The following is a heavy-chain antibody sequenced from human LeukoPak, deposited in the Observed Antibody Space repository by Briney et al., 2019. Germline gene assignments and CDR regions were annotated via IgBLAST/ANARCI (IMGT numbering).Heavy chain of an antibody. V-gene: IGHV1-46*01. J-gene: IGHJ4*02. CDR3: ARDRSYYDSSGATDY. D-gene: IGHD3-22*01. CDR2: INPSGGST. Sequence: GGSLRLSCAASGYTFTSYYMHWVRQAPGEGIEWMGIINPSGGSTSYAQHFQGRVTMTRDTSTSTVYMELSSLRSEDTAVYYCARDRSYYDSSGATDYWGQGTLVTVSS. CDR1: GYTFTSYY.